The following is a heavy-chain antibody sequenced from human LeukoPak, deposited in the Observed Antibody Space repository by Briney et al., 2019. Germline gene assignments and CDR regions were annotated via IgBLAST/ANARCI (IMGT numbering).Heavy chain of an antibody. CDR2: VYYTGST. V-gene: IGHV4-59*01. J-gene: IGHJ6*02. D-gene: IGHD5-12*01. Sequence: SETLSLTCIVSGGSIGTYYWSWIRQSPGRRLEWIGWVYYTGSTKYNSSLKSRVTISLDTSKKQFSLYLTSVTAADTALYYCGREKGSGYGYGMDVWGQGTTVTVSS. CDR1: GGSIGTYY. CDR3: GREKGSGYGYGMDV.